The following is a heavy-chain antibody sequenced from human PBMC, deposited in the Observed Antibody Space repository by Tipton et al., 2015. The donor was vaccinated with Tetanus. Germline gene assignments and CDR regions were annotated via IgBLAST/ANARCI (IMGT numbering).Heavy chain of an antibody. CDR3: ARDFGSNHNWFDP. Sequence: GLVKPSETLSLTCTVSGGSVRSGDYSWTWIRHLPGKGLEWIGYIYHTGAAHYNPSLKSRVTLSVDMSKNQFFLKMISMTAADTAVYFCARDFGSNHNWFDPWGQGTPVTVSS. CDR1: GGSVRSGDYS. D-gene: IGHD6-13*01. V-gene: IGHV4-31*03. J-gene: IGHJ5*02. CDR2: IYHTGAA.